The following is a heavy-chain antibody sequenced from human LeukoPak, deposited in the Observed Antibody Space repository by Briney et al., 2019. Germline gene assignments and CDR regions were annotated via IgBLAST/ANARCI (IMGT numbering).Heavy chain of an antibody. CDR2: IYPGDSDT. Sequence: GESLKISCKSSGYSFTSYWIGWVRQMPGKGLEWMGIIYPGDSDTRYSPSFQGQVTISADKSISTAYLQWSSLKASDTAMYYCAGPYYPKQQLAPFDYWGQGTLVTVSS. D-gene: IGHD6-13*01. CDR3: AGPYYPKQQLAPFDY. V-gene: IGHV5-51*01. J-gene: IGHJ4*02. CDR1: GYSFTSYW.